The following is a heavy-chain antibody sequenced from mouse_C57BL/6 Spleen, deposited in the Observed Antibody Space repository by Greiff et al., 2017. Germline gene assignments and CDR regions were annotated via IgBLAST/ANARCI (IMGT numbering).Heavy chain of an antibody. CDR2: ISSGSSTI. CDR3: ARLGRSGDY. D-gene: IGHD4-1*01. CDR1: GFTFSDYG. V-gene: IGHV5-17*01. Sequence: EVKLVESGGGLVKPGGSLKLSCAASGFTFSDYGMHWVRQAPEQGLEWVAYISSGSSTIYYADTVKGRFTISRDNAKNTLFLQMTRLRSEDTAMYYCARLGRSGDYWGQGTTLTVSS. J-gene: IGHJ2*01.